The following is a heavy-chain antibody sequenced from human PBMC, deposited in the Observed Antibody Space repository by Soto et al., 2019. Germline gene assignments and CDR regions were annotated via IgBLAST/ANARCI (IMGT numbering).Heavy chain of an antibody. CDR3: ARTKCSGGSCYSWSLDY. J-gene: IGHJ4*02. CDR1: GGSITTGGYY. CDR2: MYYSEST. D-gene: IGHD2-15*01. V-gene: IGHV4-31*03. Sequence: PSETLSLTCTVSGGSITTGGYYWSWIRQLPGKGLEWIGHMYYSESTYYNPSLKSRVSISLDTSKNQFSLKLSFVTAADTAMYYCARTKCSGGSCYSWSLDYWGQGTPVTSPQ.